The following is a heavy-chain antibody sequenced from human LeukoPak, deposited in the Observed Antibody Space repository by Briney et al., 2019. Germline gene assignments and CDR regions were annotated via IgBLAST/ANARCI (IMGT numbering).Heavy chain of an antibody. Sequence: PGGSLRLSCAASGFTFSSYGMHWVRQAPGKGLEWVAVIWYDGSNKYYADSVKGRFTISRDNSKNTLYLQMNSLRAEDTAVYYCARPLRKARGVIYYYGMDVWGKGTTVTVSS. V-gene: IGHV3-33*01. CDR3: ARPLRKARGVIYYYGMDV. D-gene: IGHD3-10*01. CDR2: IWYDGSNK. J-gene: IGHJ6*04. CDR1: GFTFSSYG.